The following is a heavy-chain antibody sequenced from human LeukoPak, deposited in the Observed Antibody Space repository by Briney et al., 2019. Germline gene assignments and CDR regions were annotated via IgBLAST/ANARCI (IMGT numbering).Heavy chain of an antibody. CDR2: IIPIFGTA. D-gene: IGHD3-3*01. CDR3: ARSPEITILGVATPRGAFDI. CDR1: GGTVSSYA. Sequence: SVKVSCKASGGTVSSYAISWVRQAPGQGLEWMGGIIPIFGTANYAQKFQGRVTITTDESTSTAYMELSSPRSEDTAVYYCARSPEITILGVATPRGAFDIWGQGTMVTVSS. V-gene: IGHV1-69*05. J-gene: IGHJ3*02.